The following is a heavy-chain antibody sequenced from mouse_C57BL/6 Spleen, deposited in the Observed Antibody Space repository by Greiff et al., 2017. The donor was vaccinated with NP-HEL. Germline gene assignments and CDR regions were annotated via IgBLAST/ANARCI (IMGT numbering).Heavy chain of an antibody. CDR1: GYSFTDYF. Sequence: VQLQQSGPELVMPGASVKLSCKASGYSFTDYFMNWVKQSTGQCLEWIGVINPNYGTTSYNQKFKGKATLTVDQSSSTAYMQLNSLTSEDSAVYYCARGDSSEGFAYWGQGTLVTVSA. CDR2: INPNYGTT. J-gene: IGHJ3*01. CDR3: ARGDSSEGFAY. D-gene: IGHD3-2*02. V-gene: IGHV1-39*01.